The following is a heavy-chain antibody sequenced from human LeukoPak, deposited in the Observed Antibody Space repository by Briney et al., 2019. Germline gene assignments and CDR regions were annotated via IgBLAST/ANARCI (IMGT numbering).Heavy chain of an antibody. Sequence: GASVKLSCTASGYTFTVHHLHWVRQAPGQGLGWMGWINPDSDGTRYAQKFQGRVTMTRDTSTSTAYMELSRLGSDDTAVYFCARHTSTYLDQWGQGALVSVPS. CDR1: GYTFTVHH. V-gene: IGHV1-2*02. J-gene: IGHJ4*02. CDR3: ARHTSTYLDQ. CDR2: INPDSDGT. D-gene: IGHD2-2*01.